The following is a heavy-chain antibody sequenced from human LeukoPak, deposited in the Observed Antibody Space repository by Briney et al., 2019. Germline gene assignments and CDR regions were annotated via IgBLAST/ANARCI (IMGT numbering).Heavy chain of an antibody. CDR3: ASRRRSAPDGEEYYFDY. D-gene: IGHD2-15*01. CDR1: GGSISTTTYY. CDR2: IYYRGTA. J-gene: IGHJ4*02. Sequence: PSETLSLTCTVAGGSISTTTYYWVWIRQPPGKGLDWIGSIYYRGTAYYNPSLKSRVTISVDTSKNQFSLKLSSVTAADRAVYYCASRRRSAPDGEEYYFDYGGRGPLVTVSS. V-gene: IGHV4-39*01.